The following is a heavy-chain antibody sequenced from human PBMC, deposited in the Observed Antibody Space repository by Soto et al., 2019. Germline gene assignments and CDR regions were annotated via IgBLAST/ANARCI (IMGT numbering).Heavy chain of an antibody. CDR3: ARNGGAYDSSGYYAEYFDY. J-gene: IGHJ4*02. V-gene: IGHV1-69*12. CDR2: IIPIFGTA. D-gene: IGHD3-22*01. Sequence: QVQLVQSGAEVKKPGSSVKVSCKASGGTFSSYAISWVRQAPGQGLEWMGGIIPIFGTANYAQKFQGRVTITADEPTSTAYMELSSLRSEDTAVYYCARNGGAYDSSGYYAEYFDYWGQGTLVTVSS. CDR1: GGTFSSYA.